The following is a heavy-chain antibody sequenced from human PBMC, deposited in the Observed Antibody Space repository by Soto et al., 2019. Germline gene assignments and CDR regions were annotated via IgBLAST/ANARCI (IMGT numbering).Heavy chain of an antibody. D-gene: IGHD3-9*01. J-gene: IGHJ4*02. Sequence: PSETLSLTCTVSGGSISSSSYYWGWIRQPPGKGLEWIGSIYYSGSTYYNPSLKSRVTISVDTSKNQFSLKLSSVTAADTAVYYRARLFAGDIDFDYWGQGTLVTVSS. CDR3: ARLFAGDIDFDY. CDR2: IYYSGST. CDR1: GGSISSSSYY. V-gene: IGHV4-39*01.